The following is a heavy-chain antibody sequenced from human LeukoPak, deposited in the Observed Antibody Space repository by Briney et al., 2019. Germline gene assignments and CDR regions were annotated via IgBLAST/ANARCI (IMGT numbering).Heavy chain of an antibody. D-gene: IGHD5-18*01. CDR2: ISGSGGST. V-gene: IGHV3-23*01. J-gene: IGHJ4*02. CDR3: AKDRIQLWTPSFDY. CDR1: GFTFSSYG. Sequence: GGTLRLSCAASGFTFSSYGMSWVRQAPGKGLEWVSAISGSGGSTYYADSVKGRFTISRDNSKNTLYLQMNSLRAEDTAVYYCAKDRIQLWTPSFDYGGRGPLVTVSS.